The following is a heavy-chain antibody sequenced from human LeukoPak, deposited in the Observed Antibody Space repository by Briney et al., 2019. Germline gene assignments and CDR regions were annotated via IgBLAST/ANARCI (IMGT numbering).Heavy chain of an antibody. CDR1: GGSISSSSYY. D-gene: IGHD5-24*01. Sequence: SETLSLTCTVSGGSISSSSYYWGWIRQPPGKGLEWIGNIYYSGSTYYNPSLKSRVTISVDTSKNQSSLKLSSVTAADTAVYYCARSTGWLQEFDYWGQGTLVTVSS. CDR3: ARSTGWLQEFDY. J-gene: IGHJ4*02. CDR2: IYYSGST. V-gene: IGHV4-39*01.